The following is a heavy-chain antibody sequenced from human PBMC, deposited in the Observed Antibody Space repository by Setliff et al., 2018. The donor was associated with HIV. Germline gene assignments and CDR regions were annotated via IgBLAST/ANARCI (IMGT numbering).Heavy chain of an antibody. CDR3: ARTYGSASKLDY. CDR2: IYWDDDK. D-gene: IGHD3-10*01. J-gene: IGHJ4*02. CDR1: GFSLSTSGVG. V-gene: IGHV2-5*02. Sequence: SGPTLVNPTQTLTLTCTFSGFSLSTSGVGMGWIRQPPGKALEWLALIYWDDDKRYSPSLKTRLTISKDTSKNQVVLTMTNMGPLDTATYFCARTYGSASKLDYWGPGTLVTVSS.